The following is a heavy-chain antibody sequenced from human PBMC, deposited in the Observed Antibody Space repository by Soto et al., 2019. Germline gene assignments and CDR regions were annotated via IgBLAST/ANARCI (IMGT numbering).Heavy chain of an antibody. J-gene: IGHJ4*02. D-gene: IGHD3-10*01. Sequence: TSETLSLTCTASGASITYGAYSWSWIRQTPGKGLEWIGYINHLETTFYNPSFESRLTLSIDRTKNQFSLNLKSMSAADRAVYFCARGGGFDSFDYWGQGILVTVSS. V-gene: IGHV4-30-2*01. CDR3: ARGGGFDSFDY. CDR2: INHLETT. CDR1: GASITYGAYS.